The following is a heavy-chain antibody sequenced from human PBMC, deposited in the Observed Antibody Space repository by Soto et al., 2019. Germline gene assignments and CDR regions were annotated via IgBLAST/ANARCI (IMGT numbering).Heavy chain of an antibody. D-gene: IGHD2-2*01. CDR1: GFTLRTYT. V-gene: IGHV3-30-3*01. CDR3: ARDDCSSSSCYLYALFDS. J-gene: IGHJ4*02. Sequence: QVRLVESGGGVVQPGMSLSLSCEASGFTLRTYTMHWVRQAPGKGLEWVAVILYDGGTKFYADSVEGRFTISRDTSKNTLFLHMSSLRADDTAIYYCARDDCSSSSCYLYALFDSWGQGTPVTVTS. CDR2: ILYDGGTK.